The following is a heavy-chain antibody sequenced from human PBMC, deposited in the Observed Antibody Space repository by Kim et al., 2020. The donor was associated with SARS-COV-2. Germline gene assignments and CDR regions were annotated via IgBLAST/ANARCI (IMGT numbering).Heavy chain of an antibody. D-gene: IGHD1-26*01. CDR3: ARGNKIVEGYYYYGMDV. CDR1: GGSISSSNW. CDR2: IYHSGST. Sequence: SETLSLTCAVSGGSISSSNWWSWVRQPPGKGLEWIGEIYHSGSTNYNPSLKSRVTISVDKSKNQFSLKLSSVTAADTAVYYCARGNKIVEGYYYYGMDVWGQGTTVTVSS. J-gene: IGHJ6*02. V-gene: IGHV4-4*02.